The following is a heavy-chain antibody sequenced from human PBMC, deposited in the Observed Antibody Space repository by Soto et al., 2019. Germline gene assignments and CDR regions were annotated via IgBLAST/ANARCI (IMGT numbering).Heavy chain of an antibody. D-gene: IGHD3-10*01. Sequence: ASVKVSCKASGDTFASFGFSWVRQVPGQGLEWLGWISAYNGNTHYAQKVRDRVTLTTDTSTNTAYMELRSLTSDDTAVYYCARDQESITDRILQYWGQGTRVTVS. V-gene: IGHV1-18*01. CDR1: GDTFASFG. CDR3: ARDQESITDRILQY. J-gene: IGHJ4*02. CDR2: ISAYNGNT.